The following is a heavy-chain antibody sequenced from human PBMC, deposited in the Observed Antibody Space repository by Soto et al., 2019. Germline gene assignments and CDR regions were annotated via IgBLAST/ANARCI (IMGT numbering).Heavy chain of an antibody. J-gene: IGHJ4*02. CDR3: AGPIGGYNLG. CDR2: ISSSGSTI. CDR1: GFTFSSYE. D-gene: IGHD5-12*01. V-gene: IGHV3-48*03. Sequence: GGSLRLSCAASGFTFSSYEMNWVRQAPGKGLGWVSYISSSGSTIYYADSVKGRFTISRDNAKNSLYLQMNSLRAEDTAVYYCAGPIGGYNLGWGQGTLVTVSS.